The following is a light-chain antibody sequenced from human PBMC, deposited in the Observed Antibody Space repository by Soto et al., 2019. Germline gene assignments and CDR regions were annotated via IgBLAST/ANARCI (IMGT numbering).Light chain of an antibody. CDR2: GAS. CDR1: QSVTSY. Sequence: EIVLTQSPGTLSLSPGERATLSCRASQSVTSYLAWYQQKPGQAPNLLIFGASHRAPDIPDRFSGSGSGTDFTLTISRLEPEDFAVYYCQQYGSSIQTFGQGTKVDI. V-gene: IGKV3-20*01. J-gene: IGKJ1*01. CDR3: QQYGSSIQT.